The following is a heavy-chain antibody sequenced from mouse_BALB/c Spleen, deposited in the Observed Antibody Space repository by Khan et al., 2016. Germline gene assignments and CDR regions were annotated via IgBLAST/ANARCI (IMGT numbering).Heavy chain of an antibody. D-gene: IGHD2-14*01. CDR1: GFTFSTYG. CDR3: ARENYRYYFDY. J-gene: IGHJ2*01. CDR2: INSNGGST. V-gene: IGHV5-6-3*01. Sequence: EVELVESGGGLVQPGGSLKLSCAASGFTFSTYGMSWVRQTPDKRLELVATINSNGGSTYYPDSVTGRFTISRDTAKNTLYLQMSSLTSEDTAMYYCARENYRYYFDYWGQGTTLTVSS.